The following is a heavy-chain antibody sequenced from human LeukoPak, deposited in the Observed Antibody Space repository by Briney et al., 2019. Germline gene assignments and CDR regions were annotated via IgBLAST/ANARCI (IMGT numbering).Heavy chain of an antibody. Sequence: GSLRLSCAVSGFIFSDHYIDWVRQAPGKGLEWIGSIYYSGSTYYNPSLKSRVTISVDTSKNQFSLKLSSVTAADTAVYYCASDGPSVDYWYWGQGTLVTVSS. D-gene: IGHD4-11*01. V-gene: IGHV4-38-2*01. J-gene: IGHJ4*02. CDR1: GFIFSDHY. CDR3: ASDGPSVDYWY. CDR2: IYYSGST.